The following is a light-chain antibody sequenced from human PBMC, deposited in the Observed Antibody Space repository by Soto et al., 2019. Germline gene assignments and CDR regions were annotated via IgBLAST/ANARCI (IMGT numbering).Light chain of an antibody. CDR2: NVS. CDR3: MQGTHWPWT. Sequence: DVVMSQSPLSLPVTLGQPASISCRSSQSLVYSNGNTYLNWFQQRPGQSPRRLIYNVSERDSGVPDRFSGSGSGTDFTLKISRVEAEDVAVYYCMQGTHWPWTFGQGTKVEIK. J-gene: IGKJ1*01. CDR1: QSLVYSNGNTY. V-gene: IGKV2-30*01.